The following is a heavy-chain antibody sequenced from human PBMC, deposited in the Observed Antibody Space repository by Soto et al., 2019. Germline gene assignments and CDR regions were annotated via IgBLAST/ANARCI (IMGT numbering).Heavy chain of an antibody. CDR2: ISGSGGST. J-gene: IGHJ2*01. V-gene: IGHV3-23*04. CDR3: AKGSIVVVVAAPYWYFDL. D-gene: IGHD2-15*01. Sequence: EVQLVESGGALVQPGGSLRLSCAASGFTFSSYAMSWVRQAPGKGLEWVSAISGSGGSTYYADSVKGRFTISRDNSKNTLYLQMNSLRAEATAVYYCAKGSIVVVVAAPYWYFDLWGRGTLVTVSS. CDR1: GFTFSSYA.